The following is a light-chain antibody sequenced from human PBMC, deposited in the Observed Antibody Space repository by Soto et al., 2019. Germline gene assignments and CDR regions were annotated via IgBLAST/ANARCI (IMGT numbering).Light chain of an antibody. V-gene: IGKV3-20*01. CDR1: QSVSTSY. CDR3: QQYGSVPLT. CDR2: GAS. J-gene: IGKJ4*01. Sequence: EIVLTQSPGTLSLSPGERATLSCRASQSVSTSYLAWYQQKPGQAPRLLIYGASSRATGIPDRFSGSGSAADLTLTISRLEPEDFAVYYCQQYGSVPLTFGGGTKVEIK.